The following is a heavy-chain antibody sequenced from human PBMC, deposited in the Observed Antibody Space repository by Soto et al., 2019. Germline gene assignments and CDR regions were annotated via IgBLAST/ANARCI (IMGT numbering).Heavy chain of an antibody. V-gene: IGHV4-61*01. CDR3: ARTWIQLWSGEVKRWFDP. CDR2: IYYSGST. CDR1: GGSVSSGSYY. J-gene: IGHJ5*02. D-gene: IGHD5-18*01. Sequence: SETLSLTCTVSGGSVSSGSYYWSWIRQPPGKGLEWIGYIYYSGSTNYNPSLKSRVTISVDTSKNQFSLKLSSVTAADTAVYYCARTWIQLWSGEVKRWFDPWGQGTLVTVS.